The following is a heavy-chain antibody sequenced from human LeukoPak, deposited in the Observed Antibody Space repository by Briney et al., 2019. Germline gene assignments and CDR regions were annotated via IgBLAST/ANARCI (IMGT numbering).Heavy chain of an antibody. CDR1: GGSISSYY. Sequence: SETLSLTCTVSGGSISSYYWSWVRQPPGKGLEWVGYISYSGSTNYNPSLKSRVTMSVDTSKNRFSLRLTSVTAADTAVYYCARRGRAAGKYCGYEYWSFEYWGQGTLVTVSS. J-gene: IGHJ4*02. CDR2: ISYSGST. V-gene: IGHV4-59*08. D-gene: IGHD5-12*01. CDR3: ARRGRAAGKYCGYEYWSFEY.